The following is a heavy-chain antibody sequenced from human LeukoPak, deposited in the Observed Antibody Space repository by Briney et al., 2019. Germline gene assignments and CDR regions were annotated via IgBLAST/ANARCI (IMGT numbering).Heavy chain of an antibody. Sequence: SETLSLTCTVSGGSISSGSYYWSWIRQPAGKGLEWIGRIYTSGSTNYNPSLKSRVTMSVDTSKNQFSLKLSSVTAADTAVYYCVGDSSGPFDYWGQGTLVTVSS. J-gene: IGHJ4*02. CDR3: VGDSSGPFDY. CDR1: GGSISSGSYY. V-gene: IGHV4-61*02. D-gene: IGHD3-22*01. CDR2: IYTSGST.